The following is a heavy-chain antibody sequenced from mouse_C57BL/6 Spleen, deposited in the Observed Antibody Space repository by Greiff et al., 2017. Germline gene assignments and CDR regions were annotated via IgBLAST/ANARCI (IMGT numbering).Heavy chain of an antibody. CDR2: IYPGSGST. J-gene: IGHJ3*01. Sequence: QVQLQQPGAELVKPGASVKMSCKASGYTFTSYWITWVKQRPGQGLEWIGDIYPGSGSTNYNEKFKSKATLTVDTSSSPAYMQLSSLTSEDSAVYYGAREAYYSNNPFAYWGQGTLVTVSA. V-gene: IGHV1-55*01. CDR3: AREAYYSNNPFAY. CDR1: GYTFTSYW. D-gene: IGHD2-5*01.